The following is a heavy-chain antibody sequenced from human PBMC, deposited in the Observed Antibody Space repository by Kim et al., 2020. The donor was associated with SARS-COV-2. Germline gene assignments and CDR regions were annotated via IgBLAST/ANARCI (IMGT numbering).Heavy chain of an antibody. Sequence: GRFTISRDNSKNTLYLQMNSLRAEDTAGYYCAKIPAYYYGSGSSYYGMDVWGQGTTVTVSS. CDR3: AKIPAYYYGSGSSYYGMDV. J-gene: IGHJ6*02. D-gene: IGHD3-10*01. V-gene: IGHV3-30*02.